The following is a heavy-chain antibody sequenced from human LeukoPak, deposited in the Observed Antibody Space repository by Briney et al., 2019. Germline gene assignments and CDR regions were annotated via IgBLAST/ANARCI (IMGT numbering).Heavy chain of an antibody. Sequence: GGSLRLSCAASGFTFSSYWMHWVRQAPGKGLVWVSRINSDGSSTNYAGSVKGRFTISRDNAKNTLYLQMNSLRAEDTAVYYCGRSSYSSSGGAPDCWGQGTLVTVPS. V-gene: IGHV3-74*01. CDR1: GFTFSSYW. J-gene: IGHJ4*02. CDR3: GRSSYSSSGGAPDC. D-gene: IGHD6-6*01. CDR2: INSDGSST.